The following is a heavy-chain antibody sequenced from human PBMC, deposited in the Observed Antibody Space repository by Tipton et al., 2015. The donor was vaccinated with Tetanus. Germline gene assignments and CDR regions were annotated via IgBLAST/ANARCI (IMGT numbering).Heavy chain of an antibody. Sequence: WVRQAPGKGLEWIAFIHHSGLAFSKPSLKSRVSISIDTSQNQFSLRLTSVTAADTAVYFCARNVYTVTNDAFDIWGHGTLVNVSS. V-gene: IGHV4-30-4*08. J-gene: IGHJ3*02. D-gene: IGHD4-11*01. CDR3: ARNVYTVTNDAFDI. CDR2: IHHSGLA.